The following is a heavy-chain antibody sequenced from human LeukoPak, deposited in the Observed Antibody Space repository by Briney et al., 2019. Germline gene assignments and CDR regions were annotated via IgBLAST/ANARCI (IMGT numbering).Heavy chain of an antibody. D-gene: IGHD6-13*01. CDR3: ARVVAAAGNNWFDP. J-gene: IGHJ5*02. Sequence: SETLSLTCAVSGGSITSGGYSWSWIRQTPGKGLEWIAYMHDSGSTYYNPSLKSRIIISLDTSKNQVSLKLRSVTAADTAVYYCARVVAAAGNNWFDPWGQGTLVTVSS. CDR1: GGSITSGGYS. V-gene: IGHV4-30-4*07. CDR2: MHDSGST.